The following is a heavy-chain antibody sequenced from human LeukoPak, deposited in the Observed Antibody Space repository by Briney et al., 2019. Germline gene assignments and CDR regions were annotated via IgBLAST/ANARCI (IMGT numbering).Heavy chain of an antibody. Sequence: GASVKVSCKASGYTFTSYGISWVRQAPGQGLEWMGWISAYNGNTNYAQKLQGRVTMTTDTSTSTAYMELRSLRSDDTAVYYCAREKHTYYYDSSGYYRAFDIWGQGTMVTVSS. J-gene: IGHJ3*02. V-gene: IGHV1-18*01. CDR2: ISAYNGNT. CDR3: AREKHTYYYDSSGYYRAFDI. CDR1: GYTFTSYG. D-gene: IGHD3-22*01.